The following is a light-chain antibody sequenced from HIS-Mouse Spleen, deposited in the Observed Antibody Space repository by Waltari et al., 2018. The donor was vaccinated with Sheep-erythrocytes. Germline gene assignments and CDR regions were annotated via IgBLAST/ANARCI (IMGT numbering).Light chain of an antibody. J-gene: IGLJ3*02. CDR3: SSYAGSNNWV. CDR2: EVS. V-gene: IGLV2-8*01. Sequence: QSALTQPPSASGSPGQSVPISCTGTSRYVGGSNYVSWYQQHPGKAPKLMIYEVSKRPSGVPDRFSGSKSGNTASLTVSGLQAEDEADYYCSSYAGSNNWVFGGGTKLTVL. CDR1: SRYVGGSNY.